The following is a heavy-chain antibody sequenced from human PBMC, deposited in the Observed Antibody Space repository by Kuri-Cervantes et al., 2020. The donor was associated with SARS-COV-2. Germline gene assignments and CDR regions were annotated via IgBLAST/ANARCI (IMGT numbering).Heavy chain of an antibody. CDR1: GSSTSSSSYY. Sequence: SETLSLTCTVSGSSTSSSSYYWSWIRQPPGKGLEWSGYIYYSGSTNYNPSLKSRVTISVDTSKNQFSLKLSSVTAADTAVYYCASLILSAPAQRSVGGYYYYGMVVWGQGTTVTVSS. CDR3: ASLILSAPAQRSVGGYYYYGMVV. CDR2: IYYSGST. J-gene: IGHJ6*02. V-gene: IGHV4-61*05. D-gene: IGHD2/OR15-2a*01.